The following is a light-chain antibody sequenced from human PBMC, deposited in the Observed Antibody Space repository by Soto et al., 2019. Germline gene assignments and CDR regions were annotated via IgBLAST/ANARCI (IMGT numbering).Light chain of an antibody. J-gene: IGLJ1*01. CDR2: NYN. V-gene: IGLV1-44*01. CDR1: SSNIGSNT. Sequence: QSVLTQPPSASGTPGQRVTVSCSGSSSNIGSNTVNWYQQLPGTAPKLLIYNYNQRPSGVPDRFSGPKSGTSASLAISGLQSEDEADYYCASWDDSLNGYVFGSGTKVTVL. CDR3: ASWDDSLNGYV.